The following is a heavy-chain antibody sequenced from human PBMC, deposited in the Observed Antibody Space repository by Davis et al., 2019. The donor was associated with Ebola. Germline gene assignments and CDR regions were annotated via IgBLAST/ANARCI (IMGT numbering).Heavy chain of an antibody. Sequence: SETLSLTCAVYGGSFSGYYWSWIRQPPGKGLEWIGEINHSGSTNYNPSLKSRVTISVDTSKNQFSLKLRSMTAADTAVYYCARVGTYGAFDIWGLGTRVIVSS. V-gene: IGHV4-34*01. D-gene: IGHD4-17*01. J-gene: IGHJ3*02. CDR1: GGSFSGYY. CDR3: ARVGTYGAFDI. CDR2: INHSGST.